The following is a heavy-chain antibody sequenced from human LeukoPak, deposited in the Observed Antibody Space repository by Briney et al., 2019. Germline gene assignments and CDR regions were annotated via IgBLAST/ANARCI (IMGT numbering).Heavy chain of an antibody. D-gene: IGHD2-21*02. Sequence: ASVKVSCKASGYTFTSYGISWVRQAPGQGLEWMGWISAYNGNTNYAQKLQGRVTMTTDTSTSTAYMELRSLRSDDTAVYYCARDKGGDRGSNRFDPWGQGTLVTVSS. CDR2: ISAYNGNT. V-gene: IGHV1-18*01. CDR3: ARDKGGDRGSNRFDP. CDR1: GYTFTSYG. J-gene: IGHJ5*02.